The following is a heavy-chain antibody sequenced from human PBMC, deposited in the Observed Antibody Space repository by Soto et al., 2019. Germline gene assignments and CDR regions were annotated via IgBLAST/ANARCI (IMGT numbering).Heavy chain of an antibody. CDR1: GLTFNSYA. Sequence: EVQLLESGGGLVQPGGSLRLSCAASGLTFNSYAMSWVRQAPGKGLEWVAAISDSGGSTYYADSVKGRFTISRDNSKNTLYLQMISLRLEDTAVYYCAKDSRSWTRITIFGVDYMDVWGKGTTVTVSS. J-gene: IGHJ6*03. CDR2: ISDSGGST. D-gene: IGHD3-3*01. V-gene: IGHV3-23*01. CDR3: AKDSRSWTRITIFGVDYMDV.